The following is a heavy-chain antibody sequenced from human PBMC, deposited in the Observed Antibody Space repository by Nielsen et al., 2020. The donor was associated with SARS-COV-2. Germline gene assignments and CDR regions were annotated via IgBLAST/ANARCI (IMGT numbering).Heavy chain of an antibody. J-gene: IGHJ6*02. Sequence: GESLKISCGASGITFTSYAMSWVRQAPGKGLEWVSAISGSGGSTYYADSVKGRFTIPRDNSKNTLYLQMNSLRAEDTAVYYCAKDRGGCSGGSCYPPYYYYYGMDVWGQGTTVTVSS. CDR2: ISGSGGST. D-gene: IGHD2-15*01. V-gene: IGHV3-23*01. CDR3: AKDRGGCSGGSCYPPYYYYYGMDV. CDR1: GITFTSYA.